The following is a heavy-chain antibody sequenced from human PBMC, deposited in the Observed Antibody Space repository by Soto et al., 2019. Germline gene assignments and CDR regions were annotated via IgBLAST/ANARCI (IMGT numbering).Heavy chain of an antibody. J-gene: IGHJ4*02. D-gene: IGHD5-18*01. CDR3: ARDEGGYSYGLDY. CDR1: GYTFTSYA. V-gene: IGHV1-3*01. CDR2: INAGNGNT. Sequence: ASVKVSCKASGYTFTSYAMHWVRQAPGQRLEWMGWINAGNGNTKYSQKFQGRVTITRDTSASTAYMELRSLRSDDTAVYYCARDEGGYSYGLDYWGQGTLVTVSS.